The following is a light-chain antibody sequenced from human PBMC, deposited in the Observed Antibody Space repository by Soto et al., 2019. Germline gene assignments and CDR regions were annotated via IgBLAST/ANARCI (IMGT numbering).Light chain of an antibody. Sequence: QSALTQPASVSGSPGQSITISCTGTGSDVGGYEYVSWYQQHPGKVPKLMIYEVSDRPSGVSTRFSGSKSGNTASLTISGLQADDDADYYCSSYTSTYTYVFGSGTKVTVL. CDR1: GSDVGGYEY. CDR3: SSYTSTYTYV. CDR2: EVS. V-gene: IGLV2-14*01. J-gene: IGLJ1*01.